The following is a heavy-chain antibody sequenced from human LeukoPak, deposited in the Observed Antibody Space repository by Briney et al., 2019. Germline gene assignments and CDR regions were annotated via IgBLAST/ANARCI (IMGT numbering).Heavy chain of an antibody. V-gene: IGHV4-59*08. CDR1: GGSINSYY. D-gene: IGHD3-10*01. Sequence: PSETLSLTCTVSGGSINSYYWSWIRQPPGKGLEWIGYIYYSGSTNYNPSLTSRVTISVDTSKNQFSLRLTSVTAADTAVYFCARHGIWFGDTNRWFDPWGQGTLVTVSS. J-gene: IGHJ5*02. CDR3: ARHGIWFGDTNRWFDP. CDR2: IYYSGST.